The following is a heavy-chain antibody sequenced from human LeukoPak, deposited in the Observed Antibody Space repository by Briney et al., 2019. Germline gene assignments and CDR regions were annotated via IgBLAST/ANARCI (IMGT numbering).Heavy chain of an antibody. CDR3: ARGRGPRAVADRALES. CDR1: GFIFSNYG. Sequence: GSLRLSCAASGFIFSNYGMNWIRQPPGKGLEWIGEINHSGSTNYNPSLKSRVTISVDTSKNQFSLKLSSVIAADTAVYYCARGRGPRAVADRALESWGQGTLVTVSS. J-gene: IGHJ4*02. CDR2: INHSGST. V-gene: IGHV4-34*01. D-gene: IGHD6-19*01.